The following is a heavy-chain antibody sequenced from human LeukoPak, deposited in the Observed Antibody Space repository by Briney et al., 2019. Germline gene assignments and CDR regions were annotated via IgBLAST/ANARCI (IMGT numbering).Heavy chain of an antibody. D-gene: IGHD3-3*01. V-gene: IGHV1-2*06. Sequence: GASVKVSCKASGYTFTGYYIHWVRQAPGQGLEWMGRINPNSGGTNYAQKFQGRVTMTRDTSISTAYMELSRLRSDDTAVYYCARGPITIFGVVISNWGQGTLVTVSS. CDR1: GYTFTGYY. CDR3: ARGPITIFGVVISN. CDR2: INPNSGGT. J-gene: IGHJ4*02.